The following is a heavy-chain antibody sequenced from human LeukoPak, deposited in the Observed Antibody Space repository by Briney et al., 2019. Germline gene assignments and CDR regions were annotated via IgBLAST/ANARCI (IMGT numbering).Heavy chain of an antibody. CDR2: ISSSSSYI. CDR1: GFTFSSYS. J-gene: IGHJ4*02. V-gene: IGHV3-21*01. D-gene: IGHD3-10*01. CDR3: ARDGELWFGELLDY. Sequence: PGGSLRLSCAASGFTFSSYSMNWVRQAPGKGLEWVSSISSSSSYIYYADSVKGRFTISRDNAKNSLYLQMNSLRAEDTAAYYCARDGELWFGELLDYWGQGTLVTVSS.